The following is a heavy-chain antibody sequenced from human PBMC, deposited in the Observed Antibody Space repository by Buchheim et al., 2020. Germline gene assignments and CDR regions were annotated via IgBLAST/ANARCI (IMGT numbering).Heavy chain of an antibody. V-gene: IGHV4-31*03. CDR2: IYYSGST. Sequence: QVQLQESGPGLVKPSQTLSLTCTVSGGSISSGGYYWSWIRQHPGKGLEWIGYIYYSGSTYYNPSLKSRVTISVDTSKNQFSLKLSSVTAADTAVYYCARDSKVTYYDILTGYYEGGDWFDPWGQGTL. D-gene: IGHD3-9*01. CDR1: GGSISSGGYY. CDR3: ARDSKVTYYDILTGYYEGGDWFDP. J-gene: IGHJ5*02.